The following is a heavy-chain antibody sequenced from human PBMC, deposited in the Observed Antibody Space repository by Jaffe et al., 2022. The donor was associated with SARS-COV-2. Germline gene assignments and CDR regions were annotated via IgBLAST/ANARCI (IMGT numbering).Heavy chain of an antibody. CDR3: AHKPMIRGVMMFDP. J-gene: IGHJ5*02. Sequence: QITLKESGPTLVKPTQTLTLTCNFSGFSLATSGVGVGWIRQPPGKALEWLAFIWWDDDKRYSPSLKTRLTITKDTSKNQVVLTMTNMEPMDTATYFCAHKPMIRGVMMFDPWGQGTPVTVSS. D-gene: IGHD3-10*01. CDR2: IWWDDDK. V-gene: IGHV2-5*02. CDR1: GFSLATSGVG.